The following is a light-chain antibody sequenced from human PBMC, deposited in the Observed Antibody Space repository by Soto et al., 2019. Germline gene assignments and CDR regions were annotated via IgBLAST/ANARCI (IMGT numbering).Light chain of an antibody. CDR2: KAS. V-gene: IGKV1-5*03. Sequence: DIQMTQSPSTLSASVGDRVTITCRASQSISSWLAWYQQKSGKAPKLLIYKASSLETGVASRFSGSGSETEFPLIISSLQPDGFASYYCQLYRSSSPWSFGQWIKVEI. J-gene: IGKJ1*01. CDR3: QLYRSSSPWS. CDR1: QSISSW.